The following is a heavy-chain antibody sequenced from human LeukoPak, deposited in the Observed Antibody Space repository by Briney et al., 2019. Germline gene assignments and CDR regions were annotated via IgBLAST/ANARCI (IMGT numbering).Heavy chain of an antibody. CDR3: TKGVLGRTQSVSAGFDY. CDR2: ISYDGSNK. V-gene: IGHV3-30*04. CDR1: GFTFSSYT. J-gene: IGHJ4*02. D-gene: IGHD7-27*01. Sequence: GRSLRLSCAASGFTFSSYTMHWVRQAPGKGLEWVAVISYDGSNKYYADSVKGRFTISRDNSKNTLYLQMSGLRVEDTAMYYCTKGVLGRTQSVSAGFDYWGQGTLVTVSS.